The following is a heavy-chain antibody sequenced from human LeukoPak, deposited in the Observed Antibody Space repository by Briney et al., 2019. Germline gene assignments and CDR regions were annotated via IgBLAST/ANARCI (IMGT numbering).Heavy chain of an antibody. Sequence: GGSLRLSCAASGFTFSSSWMHWVRQGPGKGLVWVARMNADGRTINYADSEKGRFTISRDNAKNTLYLQMNSLRTEDAAVYYCARAGNYYFDLWGRGTQVTVSS. CDR3: ARAGNYYFDL. V-gene: IGHV3-74*01. CDR1: GFTFSSSW. CDR2: MNADGRTI. J-gene: IGHJ2*01. D-gene: IGHD1-7*01.